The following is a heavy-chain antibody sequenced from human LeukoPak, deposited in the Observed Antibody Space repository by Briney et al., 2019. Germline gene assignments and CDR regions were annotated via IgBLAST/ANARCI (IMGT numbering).Heavy chain of an antibody. CDR2: IHTNGYT. J-gene: IGHJ4*02. CDR3: ARAHSGLYLDS. V-gene: IGHV4-4*07. Sequence: SETLSLTCAVSGEPLGTFYWSWIRQPAGQGLEYIGRIHTNGYTNYKPSLNSRVTMSVDSSKNQFSLTLRSVTATDTAIYYCARAHSGLYLDSWGQGTLVTVSS. CDR1: GEPLGTFY. D-gene: IGHD2-15*01.